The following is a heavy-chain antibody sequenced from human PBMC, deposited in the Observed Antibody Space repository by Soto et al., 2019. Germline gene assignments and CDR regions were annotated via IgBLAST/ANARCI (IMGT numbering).Heavy chain of an antibody. V-gene: IGHV1-46*01. CDR2: INPSGGST. CDR3: AREVVVVPAAINYYYGMDV. D-gene: IGHD2-2*01. J-gene: IGHJ6*02. CDR1: GFTFTSHY. Sequence: ASVKVSCKASGFTFTSHYMHWVRQVPVHQLDWMGIINPSGGSTSYAQKFQGRVTMTRDTSTSTVYMELSSLRSEDTAVYYCAREVVVVPAAINYYYGMDVWGQGTTVAVSS.